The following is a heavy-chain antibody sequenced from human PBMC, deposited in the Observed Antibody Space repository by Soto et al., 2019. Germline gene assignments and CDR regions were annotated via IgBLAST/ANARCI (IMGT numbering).Heavy chain of an antibody. CDR3: AKGHRDDLVGATTGGWYFDL. D-gene: IGHD1-26*01. CDR1: GFTFSTYG. CDR2: ISYDGSNK. V-gene: IGHV3-30*18. Sequence: QVQLVESGGGVVQPGRSLRLSCAASGFTFSTYGMHWVRQAPGKGLEWVAVISYDGSNKYYANSVKGRFTISRDNSKNTLYRQMNSLRGEDTAVYYCAKGHRDDLVGATTGGWYFDLWGRGTLVTVSS. J-gene: IGHJ2*01.